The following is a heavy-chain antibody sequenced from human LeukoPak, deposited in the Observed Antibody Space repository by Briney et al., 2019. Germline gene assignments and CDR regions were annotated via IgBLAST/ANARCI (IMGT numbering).Heavy chain of an antibody. D-gene: IGHD7-27*01. Sequence: PGGSLRLSCAASGFAFDDYAMSWVRQSPGKGLEWVSDINWNGGSTNYADSVKGRFTISRDNAKNSLYLQMNSLRAEDTAVYYCARRPKTGKNFDYWGQGTLVTVSS. CDR3: ARRPKTGKNFDY. CDR1: GFAFDDYA. J-gene: IGHJ4*02. V-gene: IGHV3-20*04. CDR2: INWNGGST.